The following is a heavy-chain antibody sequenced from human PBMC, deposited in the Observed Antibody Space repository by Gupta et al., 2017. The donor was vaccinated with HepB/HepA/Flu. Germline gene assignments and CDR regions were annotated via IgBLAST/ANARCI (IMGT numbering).Heavy chain of an antibody. J-gene: IGHJ2*01. V-gene: IGHV3-23*01. CDR1: GFTFSSYA. CDR2: ITSSGSNT. Sequence: EVQLLESGGDLIQPGGSLRLSCAASGFTFSSYAMTWVRQAPGKGLEWVSTITSSGSNTYFADSVKGRFTVSRDNSKNTLYLQMNSLRAEDTAVFYCAKVGPKFWYFDLWGRGTLVTVSS. CDR3: AKVGPKFWYFDL.